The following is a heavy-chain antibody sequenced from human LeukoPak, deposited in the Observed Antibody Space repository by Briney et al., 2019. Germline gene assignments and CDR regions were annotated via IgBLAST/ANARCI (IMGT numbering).Heavy chain of an antibody. CDR2: IYTSGST. D-gene: IGHD1-26*01. CDR3: ARLGYRGSY. J-gene: IGHJ4*02. Sequence: SETLSLTCTVSGGSISSGSYYWSWIRQPAGKGLEWIGRIYTSGSTNYNPSLKSRVTISVDTSKNQFSLKLSSVTAADTAVYYCARLGYRGSYWGQGTLVTVSS. V-gene: IGHV4-61*02. CDR1: GGSISSGSYY.